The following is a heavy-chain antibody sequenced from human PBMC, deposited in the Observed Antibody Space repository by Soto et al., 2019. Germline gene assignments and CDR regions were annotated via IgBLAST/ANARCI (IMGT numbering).Heavy chain of an antibody. J-gene: IGHJ4*02. Sequence: QAQLVQSGAEVKKPGASVKVSCKASGYTFTSYGISWVRQAPGQGLEWMGWISAYNGNTNYAQKLQGRVTMTTDTSASTAAMELRSLGSDDTAEYYWAREYRHIYGFWSGHDDWGQGTLVTVSS. CDR1: GYTFTSYG. CDR3: AREYRHIYGFWSGHDD. V-gene: IGHV1-18*01. D-gene: IGHD3-3*01. CDR2: ISAYNGNT.